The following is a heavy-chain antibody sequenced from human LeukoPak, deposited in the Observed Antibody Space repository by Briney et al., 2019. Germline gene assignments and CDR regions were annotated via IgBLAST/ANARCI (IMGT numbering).Heavy chain of an antibody. J-gene: IGHJ4*02. V-gene: IGHV3-23*01. CDR3: AKATYPRIAAAGTAFDY. D-gene: IGHD6-13*01. Sequence: GGSLRLSCAASGFTSSSYAMSWVRQAPGKGLEWVSAISGSGGSTYYADSVKGRFTISRDNSKNTLYLQMNSLRAEDTAVYYCAKATYPRIAAAGTAFDYWGQGTLVTVSS. CDR2: ISGSGGST. CDR1: GFTSSSYA.